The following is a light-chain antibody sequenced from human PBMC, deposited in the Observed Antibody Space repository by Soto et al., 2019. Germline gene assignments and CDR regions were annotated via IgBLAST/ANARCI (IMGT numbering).Light chain of an antibody. Sequence: DIQMTQSPSTLSASVGDRVTITCRASQSISSWLAWYQQKPGKAPKLLIYDASSLESGVPSRFSGSGSGTEFTLTISSLQSEGFAVYYCQHYNNWPPITFGQGTRLEIK. CDR2: DAS. CDR3: QHYNNWPPIT. V-gene: IGKV1-5*01. CDR1: QSISSW. J-gene: IGKJ5*01.